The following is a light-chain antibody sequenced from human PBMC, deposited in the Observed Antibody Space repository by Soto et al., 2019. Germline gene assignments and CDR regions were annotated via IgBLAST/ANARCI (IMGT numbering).Light chain of an antibody. CDR2: DAS. Sequence: EIVLTQSPGTLSLSPGERATLSCRASQSVSSNYLAWYQQKPGQAPRLLIYDASSRAPGIPDRFSGSGSGTDFTLTISSLEPEDFAVYYCQQRSNWITFGQGTRLEIK. J-gene: IGKJ5*01. CDR3: QQRSNWIT. CDR1: QSVSSNY. V-gene: IGKV3D-20*02.